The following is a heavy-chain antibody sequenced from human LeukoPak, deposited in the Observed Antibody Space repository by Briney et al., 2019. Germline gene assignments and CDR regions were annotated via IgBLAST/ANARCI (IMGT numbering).Heavy chain of an antibody. CDR2: INHSGST. CDR1: GGSFSGYY. V-gene: IGHV4-34*01. CDR3: ARRLRPNAFDI. D-gene: IGHD5/OR15-5a*01. J-gene: IGHJ3*02. Sequence: SETLSLTCAVYGGSFSGYYWSWIRQPPGKGLEWIGEINHSGSTNYNPSLKSRVTISVDTSKNQFSLKLSSVTAADTAVYYCARRLRPNAFDIWGQGTMVTVSS.